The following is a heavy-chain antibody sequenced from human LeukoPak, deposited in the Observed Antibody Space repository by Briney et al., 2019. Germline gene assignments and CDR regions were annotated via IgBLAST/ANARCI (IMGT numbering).Heavy chain of an antibody. D-gene: IGHD2-15*01. J-gene: IGHJ4*02. CDR2: MKGDGSEI. CDR1: GFTFSTYW. Sequence: PGGSLRLSCAASGFTFSTYWMTWVRQAPGKGLEWVANMKGDGSEIHYVDSVKGRFTISRDNAKNSLYLQMNSLRAEDTAVYYCARDLGGWYFDYWGQGTLVSVSS. V-gene: IGHV3-7*01. CDR3: ARDLGGWYFDY.